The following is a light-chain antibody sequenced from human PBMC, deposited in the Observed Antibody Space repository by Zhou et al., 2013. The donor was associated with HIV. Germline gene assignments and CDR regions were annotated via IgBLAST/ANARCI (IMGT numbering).Light chain of an antibody. Sequence: QSALTQPPSASGTPGQSVTISCTGTSSDVGGYNYVAWYQQHPGKVPKIMIYEVNKRPSGVPDRFSGSKSGNTASLTVSGLQAEDEGDYYCSSYAGSHNLVFGGGTKLTVL. V-gene: IGLV2-8*01. CDR2: EVN. CDR3: SSYAGSHNLV. J-gene: IGLJ2*01. CDR1: SSDVGGYNY.